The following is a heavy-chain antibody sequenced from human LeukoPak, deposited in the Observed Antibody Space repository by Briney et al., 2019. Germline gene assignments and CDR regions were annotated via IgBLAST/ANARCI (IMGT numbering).Heavy chain of an antibody. CDR2: MNPNSGNT. V-gene: IGHV1-8*01. D-gene: IGHD1-26*01. J-gene: IGHJ4*02. Sequence: ASVKVSCKASGYTFTSYDINWVRQATGQRLEWMGWMNPNSGNTGYAQKFQGRVTMTRNTSISTAYMELSSLRSEDTAVYYCARGWVGATGGYFDYWGQGTLVTVSS. CDR1: GYTFTSYD. CDR3: ARGWVGATGGYFDY.